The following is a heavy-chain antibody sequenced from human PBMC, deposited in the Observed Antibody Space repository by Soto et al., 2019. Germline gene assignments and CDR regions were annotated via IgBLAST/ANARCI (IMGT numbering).Heavy chain of an antibody. D-gene: IGHD2-15*01. J-gene: IGHJ6*02. CDR3: ARGGSVVVVAATYYYYGIDV. CDR1: GYTFTSYG. Sequence: QVQLVQSGAEVKKPGASVKVSCKASGYTFTSYGISWVRQAPGQGLEWMGWISAYNGNTNYAQKLQDRVTMTTDTSTSTAYMELRSLRSDDTAVYYCARGGSVVVVAATYYYYGIDVWGQGTTVTVSS. V-gene: IGHV1-18*01. CDR2: ISAYNGNT.